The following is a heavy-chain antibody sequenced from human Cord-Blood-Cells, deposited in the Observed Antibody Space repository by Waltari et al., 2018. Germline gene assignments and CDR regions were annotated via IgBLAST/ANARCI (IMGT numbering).Heavy chain of an antibody. Sequence: QVQLQQWGAGLLKPSETLSLTCAVYGGSFSGYYWSWIRQPPGKWLEWMWEINHSGSTNYNPSRKSRVTISVDTSKNQFSLKLSSVTAADTAVYYCARGLVGLFDYWGQGTLVTVSS. CDR2: INHSGST. V-gene: IGHV4-34*01. CDR3: ARGLVGLFDY. CDR1: GGSFSGYY. J-gene: IGHJ4*02. D-gene: IGHD1-26*01.